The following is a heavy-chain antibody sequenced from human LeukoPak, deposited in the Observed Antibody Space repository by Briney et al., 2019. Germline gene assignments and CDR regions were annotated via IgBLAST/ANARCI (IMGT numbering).Heavy chain of an antibody. V-gene: IGHV4-4*02. CDR2: ISLTGLT. D-gene: IGHD4-17*01. Sequence: SGTLSLTCGVSGGSISNTNWWSWVRPPPGQGLERIGEISLTGLTHYNPSLESRVTVSLDKSKNQLSLNLTSVTAADTAVYYCARGGDYGDLRYFDYWGQGTLVTVSS. CDR1: GGSISNTNW. CDR3: ARGGDYGDLRYFDY. J-gene: IGHJ4*02.